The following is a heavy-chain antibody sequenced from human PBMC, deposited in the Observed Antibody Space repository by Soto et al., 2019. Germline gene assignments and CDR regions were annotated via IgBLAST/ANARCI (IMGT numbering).Heavy chain of an antibody. J-gene: IGHJ6*02. D-gene: IGHD6-13*01. CDR1: GGSISSYY. V-gene: IGHV4-59*01. CDR3: ARXSSSWTGGYYYYYGMDV. CDR2: IYYSGST. Sequence: SETLSLTCAVSGGSISSYYWSWIRQPPGKGLEWIGYIYYSGSTNYNPSLKSRVTISVDTSKNQFSLKLSSVTAADTAVYYCARXSSSWTGGYYYYYGMDVWGQGTTVTVSS.